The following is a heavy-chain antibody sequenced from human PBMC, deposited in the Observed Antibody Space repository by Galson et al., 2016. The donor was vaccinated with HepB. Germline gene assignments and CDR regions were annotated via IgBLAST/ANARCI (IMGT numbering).Heavy chain of an antibody. CDR3: ARDTYGDYFRASDI. CDR2: IHDSGST. J-gene: IGHJ3*02. D-gene: IGHD4-17*01. CDR1: GGSITSGPYY. Sequence: TLSLTCTVSGGSITSGPYYWSWIRQRPGKGLEWIGYIHDSGSTYDNPSLKSRVTMSVDTSKNQFSLKLSSVTAADTAGYYCARDTYGDYFRASDIWGQGTMVTVSS. V-gene: IGHV4-31*03.